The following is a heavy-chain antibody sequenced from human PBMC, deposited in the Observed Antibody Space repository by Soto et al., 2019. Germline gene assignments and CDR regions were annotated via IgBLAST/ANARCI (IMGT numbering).Heavy chain of an antibody. Sequence: SVKVSCKASGGTFSSYAISWVRQAPGQGLEWMGGIIPIFGTANYAQKFQGRVTITADESTSTAYMELSSLRSEDTAVYYCARVLSAMADFDYWGQGTLVTVSS. CDR2: IIPIFGTA. CDR3: ARVLSAMADFDY. J-gene: IGHJ4*02. D-gene: IGHD5-18*01. CDR1: GGTFSSYA. V-gene: IGHV1-69*13.